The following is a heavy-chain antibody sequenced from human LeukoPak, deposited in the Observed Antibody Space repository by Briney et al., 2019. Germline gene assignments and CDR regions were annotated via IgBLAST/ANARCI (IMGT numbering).Heavy chain of an antibody. D-gene: IGHD2-2*01. CDR3: ARATAYLGMDV. CDR1: GFTFSSYE. CDR2: ISSSGSTI. V-gene: IGHV3-48*03. J-gene: IGHJ6*02. Sequence: GGSLRLSCAASGFTFSSYEMNWVRQAPGEGLEWVSYISSSGSTIYYADSVKGRFTISRDNAKNSLYLQMNSLRAEDTAVYYCARATAYLGMDVWGQGTTVTVSS.